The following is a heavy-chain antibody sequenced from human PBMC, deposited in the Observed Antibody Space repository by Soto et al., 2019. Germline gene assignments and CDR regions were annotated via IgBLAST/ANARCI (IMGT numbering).Heavy chain of an antibody. D-gene: IGHD2-8*01. J-gene: IGHJ6*02. CDR3: ARGIVLMVYAFGMDV. V-gene: IGHV1-3*01. CDR2: INAGNGST. Sequence: ASVKVSCKASGYTFTSYAMHWVRQAPGQRLEWMGWINAGNGSTKYSQKFQGRVTITRDTSASTAYMELSSLRSEDTAVYYCARGIVLMVYAFGMDVWGQGTTVTVSS. CDR1: GYTFTSYA.